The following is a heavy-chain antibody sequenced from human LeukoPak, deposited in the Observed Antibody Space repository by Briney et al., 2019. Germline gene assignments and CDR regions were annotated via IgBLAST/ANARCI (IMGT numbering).Heavy chain of an antibody. Sequence: GGSLRLSCAASGFTFSRYSMNWVRQAPGKGLEWVSSITSSSSYICYADSVKGRFTISRDNAKNSLYLQMNSLRAEDTAVYYCAISDMAAAGIDYWGQGTLVTVSS. CDR1: GFTFSRYS. V-gene: IGHV3-21*01. CDR3: AISDMAAAGIDY. J-gene: IGHJ4*02. CDR2: ITSSSSYI. D-gene: IGHD6-13*01.